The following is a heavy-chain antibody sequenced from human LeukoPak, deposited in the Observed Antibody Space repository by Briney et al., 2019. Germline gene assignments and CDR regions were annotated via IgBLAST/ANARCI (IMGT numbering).Heavy chain of an antibody. CDR2: IYYSGST. CDR1: GGSISSSSYY. D-gene: IGHD5-18*01. J-gene: IGHJ4*02. CDR3: ARRGYSYAADY. Sequence: SETLSPTCTVSGGSISSSSYYWGWIRQPPGKGLEWIGSIYYSGSTYYNPSLKSRVTISVDTSKNQFSLKLSSVTAADTAVYYCARRGYSYAADYWGQGTLVTVSS. V-gene: IGHV4-39*01.